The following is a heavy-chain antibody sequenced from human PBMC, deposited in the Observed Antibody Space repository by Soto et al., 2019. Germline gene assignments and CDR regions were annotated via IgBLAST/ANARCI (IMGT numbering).Heavy chain of an antibody. CDR1: GCSISSGDYY. V-gene: IGHV4-30-4*01. CDR3: AREFQYCISTSCYLDAFDI. Sequence: SETLFLTCTVSGCSISSGDYYWSWIRQPPGKGLEWIGYIYYSGSTYYNPSLKSRVTISVDTSKNQFSLKLSSVTAADTAVYYCAREFQYCISTSCYLDAFDIWGQGTMVTVSS. CDR2: IYYSGST. J-gene: IGHJ3*02. D-gene: IGHD2-2*01.